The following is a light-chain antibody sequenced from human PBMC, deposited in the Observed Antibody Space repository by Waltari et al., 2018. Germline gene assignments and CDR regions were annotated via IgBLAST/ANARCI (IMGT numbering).Light chain of an antibody. CDR3: QQYGSSPVT. J-gene: IGKJ1*01. CDR1: QSVSSSY. Sequence: EIVLTPSPGTLSLSPGEGATLSCSASQSVSSSYLAWYQKKPGQAPRLLIYGLSSRGTGIPDRFSGSGSGTDFTLTISRLEPEDFAVYYCQQYGSSPVTFGQGTKVEIK. V-gene: IGKV3-20*01. CDR2: GLS.